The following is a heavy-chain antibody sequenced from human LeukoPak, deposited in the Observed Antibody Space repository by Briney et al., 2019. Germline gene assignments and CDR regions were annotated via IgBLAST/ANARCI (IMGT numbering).Heavy chain of an antibody. J-gene: IGHJ4*02. CDR3: ARVVASRSWGFDY. Sequence: SETLSLTCAVYGGSFSGYYWSWTRQPPGKGLEWIGEINHSGSTNYNPSLKSRVTISVDTSKNQFSLKLSSVTAADTAVYYCARVVASRSWGFDYWGQGTLVTVSS. CDR2: INHSGST. D-gene: IGHD2-21*01. CDR1: GGSFSGYY. V-gene: IGHV4-34*01.